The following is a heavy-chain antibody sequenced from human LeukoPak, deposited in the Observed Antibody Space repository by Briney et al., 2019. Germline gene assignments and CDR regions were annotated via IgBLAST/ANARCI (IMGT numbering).Heavy chain of an antibody. Sequence: GGSLRLSCAASGFTFSTYSMNWLRQAPGKGLEWVSYISSTSSTIYYADSVKGRFTISRDNAKNSLYLQMSSLRAEDTALYYCVRDGRSSGLRYFDWGQGTLVSVSS. CDR3: VRDGRSSGLRYFD. J-gene: IGHJ4*02. CDR1: GFTFSTYS. V-gene: IGHV3-48*01. CDR2: ISSTSSTI. D-gene: IGHD3-9*01.